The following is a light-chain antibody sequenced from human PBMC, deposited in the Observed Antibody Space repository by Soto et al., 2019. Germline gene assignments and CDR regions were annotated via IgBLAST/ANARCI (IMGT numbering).Light chain of an antibody. J-gene: IGKJ4*01. V-gene: IGKV1-33*01. CDR2: DAS. CDR1: QDIRNY. CDR3: QHYDPLPPLS. Sequence: DIQMTQSPSSLSASVGDRVTITCQASQDIRNYLNWYQQKPGKAPNLLIYDASNLRAGVPSRFSGSGSGTEFTFTISSLQPEDIATYYCQHYDPLPPLSFGGGTKVEIK.